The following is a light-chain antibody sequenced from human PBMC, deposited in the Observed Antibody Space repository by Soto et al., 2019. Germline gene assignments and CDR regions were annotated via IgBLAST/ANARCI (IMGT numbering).Light chain of an antibody. CDR1: QSISSW. Sequence: DIQMTQSPSTLSASVGDRVTITCRASQSISSWLAWYQQKPGQAPKLLIYKASSLERGVPSRFSGSGSGTEFTLTISSLQPDDFATYYCQQYNSYLYTFGQGTKLEIK. CDR2: KAS. CDR3: QQYNSYLYT. V-gene: IGKV1-5*03. J-gene: IGKJ2*01.